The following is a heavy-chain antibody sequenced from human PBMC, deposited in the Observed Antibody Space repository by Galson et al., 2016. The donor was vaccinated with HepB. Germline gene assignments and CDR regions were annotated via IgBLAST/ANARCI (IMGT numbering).Heavy chain of an antibody. CDR1: GFTFSSYG. J-gene: IGHJ4*02. Sequence: SLRLSCAASGFTFSSYGMHWVRQAPGKGLEWVAFVSYDGFNAYYADSVKGRFTISSDNSKNTLYLQMNSLRAEDTALYYCAKDHRAPSYGHHYFDYWGQGTLVIVSS. D-gene: IGHD5-18*01. CDR2: VSYDGFNA. V-gene: IGHV3-30*18. CDR3: AKDHRAPSYGHHYFDY.